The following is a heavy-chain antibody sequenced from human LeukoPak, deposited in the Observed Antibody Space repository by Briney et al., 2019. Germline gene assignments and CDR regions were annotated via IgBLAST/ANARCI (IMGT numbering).Heavy chain of an antibody. J-gene: IGHJ6*02. Sequence: SETLSLTCAVYGGSFSGSYWSWIRQPPGKGLEWIGEINPSGSINYNPSLKSRVTISVDTSKNQFSLKLSSVTAADTAVYYCARGKGYGSGYGMDVWGQGTTITVSS. CDR2: INPSGSI. CDR1: GGSFSGSY. V-gene: IGHV4-34*01. D-gene: IGHD3-10*01. CDR3: ARGKGYGSGYGMDV.